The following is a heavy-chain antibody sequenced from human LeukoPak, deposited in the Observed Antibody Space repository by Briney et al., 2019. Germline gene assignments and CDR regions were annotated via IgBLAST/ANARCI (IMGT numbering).Heavy chain of an antibody. CDR3: AKDVRGGDRAIVPIDY. D-gene: IGHD3-16*02. J-gene: IGHJ4*02. V-gene: IGHV3-30*18. CDR1: GFTFSSYG. CDR2: ISYDGSNK. Sequence: SGGSLRLSCAASGFTFSSYGMHWVRQAPGKGLEWVAVISYDGSNKYYADSVKGRFTISRDNSKNTVYLQMNSLRVEDTAIYYCAKDVRGGDRAIVPIDYWGQGTLVTVSS.